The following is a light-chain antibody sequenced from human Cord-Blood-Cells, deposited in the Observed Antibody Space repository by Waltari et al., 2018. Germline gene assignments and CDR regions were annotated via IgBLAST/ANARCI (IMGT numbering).Light chain of an antibody. V-gene: IGLV2-11*01. CDR3: CSYAGSYTWV. Sequence: QSALTQPASVSGSPGQSITIFCTGTSSDVGGYNYVSWYQQHPGKAPKLMIYDVSKRPSGVPDRFSGSKSGNTASLTISGLQAEDEADYYCCSYAGSYTWVFGGGTKLTVL. CDR2: DVS. CDR1: SSDVGGYNY. J-gene: IGLJ3*02.